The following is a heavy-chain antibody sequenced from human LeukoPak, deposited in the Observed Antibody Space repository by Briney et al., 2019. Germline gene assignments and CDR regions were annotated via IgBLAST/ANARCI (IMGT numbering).Heavy chain of an antibody. V-gene: IGHV4-59*08. CDR2: VSYSGRT. D-gene: IGHD6-19*01. CDR1: GASISNYY. Sequence: PSETLSLTCTVSGASISNYYWSWIRQPPGKGLECIGYVSYSGRTNHNPSLKSRVTISADTSKNQFSLKLTSVTAADTAVYYCARHSGAGTGFVYWGQGTLVTVSS. CDR3: ARHSGAGTGFVY. J-gene: IGHJ4*02.